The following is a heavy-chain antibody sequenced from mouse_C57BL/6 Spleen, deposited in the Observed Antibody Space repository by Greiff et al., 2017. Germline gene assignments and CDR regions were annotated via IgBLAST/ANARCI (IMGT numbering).Heavy chain of an antibody. CDR1: GYTFTDYY. CDR3: AREEDYSNPWFAY. J-gene: IGHJ3*01. CDR2: IYPGSGNT. Sequence: VQLQQSGAELVRPGASVKLSCKASGYTFTDYYINWVKQRPGQGLEWIARIYPGSGNTYYNEKFKGKATLTAEKSSSTAYMQLSSLTSEDSAVYFCAREEDYSNPWFAYWGQGTLVTVSA. D-gene: IGHD2-5*01. V-gene: IGHV1-76*01.